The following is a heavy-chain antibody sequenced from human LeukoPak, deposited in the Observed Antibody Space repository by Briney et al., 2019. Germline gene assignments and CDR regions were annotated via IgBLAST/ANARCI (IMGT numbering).Heavy chain of an antibody. V-gene: IGHV1-69*05. J-gene: IGHJ6*04. CDR1: GGTCSSYA. CDR3: ARGAPLVPAAMMDV. D-gene: IGHD2-2*01. CDR2: IIPIFGTA. Sequence: ASVKVSCKASGGTCSSYAISWVRQAPGQGLEWMGGIIPIFGTANYAQKFQGRVTITTDESTSTAYMELSSLRSEDTAVYYCARGAPLVPAAMMDVWGKGTTVTVSS.